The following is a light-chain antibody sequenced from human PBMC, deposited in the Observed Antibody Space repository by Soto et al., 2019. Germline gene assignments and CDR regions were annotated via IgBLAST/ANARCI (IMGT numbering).Light chain of an antibody. CDR3: NSFVGAPVI. V-gene: IGLV2-8*01. CDR1: STDVGEYNY. J-gene: IGLJ2*01. Sequence: QSALTQPPSASGSPGQSVTIPCAETSTDVGEYNYVSWYQQQPVKAPKLIIFEVNKRPSGVPDRFYGSKSGDTATLTVSGLQAEDEAGYSCNSFVGAPVIFGGGTKLTVL. CDR2: EVN.